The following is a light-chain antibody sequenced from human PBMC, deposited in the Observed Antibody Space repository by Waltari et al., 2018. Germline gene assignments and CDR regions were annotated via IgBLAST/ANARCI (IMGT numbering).Light chain of an antibody. CDR3: SSFAGRWV. CDR2: EVT. J-gene: IGLJ3*02. V-gene: IGLV2-8*01. CDR1: SSDFGNYTF. Sequence: QSALTQPPSASGSPGQSVTISCTGTSSDFGNYTFVSWYQQHPGKAPKVSIYEVTKRSSGVPYRFSGSKSGNTASLTVSGLRAEDEADYYCSSFAGRWVFGGGTKLTVL.